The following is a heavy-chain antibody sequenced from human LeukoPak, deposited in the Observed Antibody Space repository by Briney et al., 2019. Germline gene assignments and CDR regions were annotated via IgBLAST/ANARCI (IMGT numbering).Heavy chain of an antibody. V-gene: IGHV4-61*08. Sequence: SETLSLTCTVSGGSISSGGYYWSWIRQPPGKGLEWIGYIYYTGSTNYNPSLKSRVTISLDTSKNQFSLKLSSVTAADTAVYYCARGSCSGGSCYWGYFDYWGQGSLVTVSS. J-gene: IGHJ4*02. D-gene: IGHD2-15*01. CDR1: GGSISSGGYY. CDR2: IYYTGST. CDR3: ARGSCSGGSCYWGYFDY.